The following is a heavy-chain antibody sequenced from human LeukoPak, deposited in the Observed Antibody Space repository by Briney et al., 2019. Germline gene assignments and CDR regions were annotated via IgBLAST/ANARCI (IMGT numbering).Heavy chain of an antibody. D-gene: IGHD5-12*01. Sequence: GGSLRLSCAASGFTFSSYAMHWVRQAPGKGLEWVAVISYDGSNKCYADSVKGRFTISRDNSKNTLYLQMNSLRAEDTAVYYCARDPNYSGYLYYFDYWGQGTLVTVSS. V-gene: IGHV3-30-3*01. CDR3: ARDPNYSGYLYYFDY. CDR1: GFTFSSYA. CDR2: ISYDGSNK. J-gene: IGHJ4*02.